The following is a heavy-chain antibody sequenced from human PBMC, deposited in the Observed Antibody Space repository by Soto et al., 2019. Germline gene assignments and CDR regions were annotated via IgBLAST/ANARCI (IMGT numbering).Heavy chain of an antibody. CDR1: GYTFTIYE. J-gene: IGHJ6*04. V-gene: IGHV1-3*01. CDR2: TNVGNGNT. CDR3: ARKYHGLGV. Sequence: QAQLVQSGSEVKKPGASVKVSCKASGYTFTIYEIYWVRQAPGQKLEWMGWTNVGNGNTKYSQQFQGRVTITRDTSASTAYMELSCLTFEDTAVYYCARKYHGLGVWGKGTTVTVSS. D-gene: IGHD2-2*01.